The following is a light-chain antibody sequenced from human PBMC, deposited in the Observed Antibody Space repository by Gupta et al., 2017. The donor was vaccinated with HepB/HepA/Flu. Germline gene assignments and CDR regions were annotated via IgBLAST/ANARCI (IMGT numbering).Light chain of an antibody. CDR2: DVS. CDR1: SSDVGNYKY. V-gene: IGLV2-14*03. J-gene: IGLJ2*01. Sequence: QSALTQPASVSGSPGQSITISCTGTSSDVGNYKYVSWYQQHPGKAPKRMIYDVSNRPSGVSNRVSGSKSGNTASLTISGLQAEDEADDYCSSYRGGKTGLFGGGTKLTVL. CDR3: SSYRGGKTGL.